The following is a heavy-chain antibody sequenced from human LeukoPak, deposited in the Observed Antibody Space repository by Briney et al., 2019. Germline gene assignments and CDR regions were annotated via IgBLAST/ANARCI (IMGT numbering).Heavy chain of an antibody. D-gene: IGHD3-22*01. J-gene: IGHJ4*02. CDR2: IYYSGST. CDR1: GGSISSSSYY. V-gene: IGHV4-39*01. Sequence: SETLSLTCTVSGGSISSSSYYWGWLRQPPGKGLEWVGSIYYSGSTYYNPSLKSRVTISVDTSKNQFSLKLSSVTAADTAVYYCARHYYYDSSGYYPRVWGQGTLVTVSS. CDR3: ARHYYYDSSGYYPRV.